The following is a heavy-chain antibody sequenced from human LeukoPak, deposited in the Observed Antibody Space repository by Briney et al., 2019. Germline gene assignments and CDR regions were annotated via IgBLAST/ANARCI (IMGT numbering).Heavy chain of an antibody. CDR1: GYTFTMYG. J-gene: IGHJ4*02. CDR2: ISPRNGNT. V-gene: IGHV1-18*01. CDR3: ARDLNYVTLGYNILADVGYYFDY. Sequence: ASVKVSCKTSGYTFTMYGVSWVRQAPGRGLQWLGWISPRNGNTAYAQDLQGRVTMTTDTSTTTAHLELRSLRSDDTAIYYCARDLNYVTLGYNILADVGYYFDYWGQGSLVTVSS. D-gene: IGHD3-9*01.